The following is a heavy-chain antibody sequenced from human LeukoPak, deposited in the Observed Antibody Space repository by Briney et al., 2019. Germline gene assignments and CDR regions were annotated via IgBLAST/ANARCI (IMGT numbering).Heavy chain of an antibody. CDR3: TTLNLASGAP. Sequence: GGSLRLSCEASGFTFSIAWMTWVRQAPGKGLEWVGRIKSSKDGGTTGYAAPVKGRFSISRDDSRNTLFLQMNNLKSEDTAVYSCTTLNLASGAPWGQGTPVTVS. CDR1: GFTFSIAW. D-gene: IGHD6-13*01. V-gene: IGHV3-15*01. J-gene: IGHJ5*02. CDR2: IKSSKDGGTT.